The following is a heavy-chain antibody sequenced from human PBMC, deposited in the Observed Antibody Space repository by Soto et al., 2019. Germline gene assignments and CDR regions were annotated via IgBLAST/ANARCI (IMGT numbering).Heavy chain of an antibody. Sequence: QVQLQESGPRLVKPSETLSLTCTVSRGSMSGYYWSWVRQPPGKGLEWIGNVRHTGYTNYHPSLKSRVTILIDTSENQISLKVDSVTAADTAIYYCARDATSWTTFDYWGPGILVIVSS. CDR1: RGSMSGYY. V-gene: IGHV4-59*01. CDR2: VRHTGYT. D-gene: IGHD4-17*01. CDR3: ARDATSWTTFDY. J-gene: IGHJ4*02.